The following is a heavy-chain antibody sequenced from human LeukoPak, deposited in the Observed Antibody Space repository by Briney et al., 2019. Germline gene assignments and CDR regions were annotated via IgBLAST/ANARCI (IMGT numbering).Heavy chain of an antibody. CDR2: ISAYNGNT. J-gene: IGHJ6*02. V-gene: IGHV1-18*01. D-gene: IGHD6-13*01. CDR3: AREYSSSWYLYYYYGMDV. Sequence: ASVKVSCKASGYTFTSYGISWVRQAPGQGLEWMGWISAYNGNTNYAQKLQGRVTMTTDTSTSTAYMELRSLRSDDTAVYYCAREYSSSWYLYYYYGMDVWGQGTTVTVSS. CDR1: GYTFTSYG.